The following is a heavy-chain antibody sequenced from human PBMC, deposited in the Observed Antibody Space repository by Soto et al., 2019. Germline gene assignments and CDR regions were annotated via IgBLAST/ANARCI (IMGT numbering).Heavy chain of an antibody. V-gene: IGHV3-21*01. D-gene: IGHD6-6*01. CDR3: ARFGREGGGSSSLNSLYYYYYMDV. CDR1: GFTFSSYS. CDR2: ISSSSSYI. J-gene: IGHJ6*03. Sequence: EVQLVESGGGLVKPGGSLRLSCAASGFTFSSYSMNWVRQAPGKGLEWVSSISSSSSYIYYADSVKGRFTISRDNAKNSLYLQMNSLRAEDTAVYYCARFGREGGGSSSLNSLYYYYYMDVWGKGTTVTVSS.